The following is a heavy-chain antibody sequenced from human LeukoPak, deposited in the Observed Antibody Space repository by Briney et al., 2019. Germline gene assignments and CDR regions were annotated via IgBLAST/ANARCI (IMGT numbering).Heavy chain of an antibody. J-gene: IGHJ4*02. D-gene: IGHD2/OR15-2a*01. CDR2: ISHDGSQA. Sequence: GGSLRLPCAACGFPFHSWHLQWASQAPGKGLEWMTTISHDGSQAYYADSVKGRLTISRDNSKNTFFLQMDNLRVEDTGVYYCTSIHYWGQGTLITVSS. CDR1: GFPFHSWH. CDR3: TSIHY. V-gene: IGHV3-30*01.